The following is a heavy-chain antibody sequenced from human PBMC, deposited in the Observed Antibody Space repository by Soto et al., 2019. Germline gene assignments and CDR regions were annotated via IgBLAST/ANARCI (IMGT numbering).Heavy chain of an antibody. CDR1: GYTFTSYG. J-gene: IGHJ6*02. CDR3: ARGTYGDYLRDYYGMDV. V-gene: IGHV1-18*01. CDR2: ISAYNGNT. Sequence: AASVKVSCKASGYTFTSYGISWVRQAPGQGLEWMGWISAYNGNTNYAQKLQGRVTMTTDTSTSTAYMELRSLRSDDTAVYYCARGTYGDYLRDYYGMDVWGQGTTVTVSS. D-gene: IGHD4-17*01.